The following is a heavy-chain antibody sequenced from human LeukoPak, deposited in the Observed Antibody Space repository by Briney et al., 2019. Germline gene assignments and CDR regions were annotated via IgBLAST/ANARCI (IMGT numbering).Heavy chain of an antibody. D-gene: IGHD2-2*01. CDR2: ISGSGGST. CDR3: ASSTSTPGGFDF. Sequence: GGSLRLSCAASGFTFSSYAMSWVRQAPGKGLEWVSAISGSGGSTYYANSVKGRFTISRDNSQRMLYLQMNSLRAEDTSVYYCASSTSTPGGFDFWGRGTLVTVSS. V-gene: IGHV3-23*01. J-gene: IGHJ4*02. CDR1: GFTFSSYA.